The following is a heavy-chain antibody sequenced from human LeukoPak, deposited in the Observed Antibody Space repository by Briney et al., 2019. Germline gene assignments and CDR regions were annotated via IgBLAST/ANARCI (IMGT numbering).Heavy chain of an antibody. V-gene: IGHV1-2*02. Sequence: VKVSCKASGYTFTGYFIHWVRQAPGQGLEWMGWVNPNSGGTNYAQKFQGRVTMTRDTSISTAYMELSRLRSDDTAVYYCARGPGLSSSVDYWGQGTLVTVSS. CDR1: GYTFTGYF. J-gene: IGHJ4*02. CDR2: VNPNSGGT. CDR3: ARGPGLSSSVDY. D-gene: IGHD6-6*01.